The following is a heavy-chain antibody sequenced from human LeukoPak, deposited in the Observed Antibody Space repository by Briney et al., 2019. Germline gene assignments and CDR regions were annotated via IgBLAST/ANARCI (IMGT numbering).Heavy chain of an antibody. D-gene: IGHD2-15*01. CDR1: GGSFSGYY. V-gene: IGHV4-34*01. Sequence: SETLSLTCAVYGGSFSGYYWGWIRQPPGKGLEWIGRIHYSGYTYYNPSLKSRVTKSVDMSKNQFSLRLSSVTAADTAVYYCARDVGDCSGGSCYSWFDPWGQGTLVTVSS. J-gene: IGHJ5*02. CDR3: ARDVGDCSGGSCYSWFDP. CDR2: IHYSGYT.